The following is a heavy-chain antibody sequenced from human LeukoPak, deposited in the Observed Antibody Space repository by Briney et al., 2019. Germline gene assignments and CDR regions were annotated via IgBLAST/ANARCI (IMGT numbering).Heavy chain of an antibody. CDR1: GYTFTGYY. J-gene: IGHJ5*02. CDR3: AREAVAGTSRFDP. CDR2: INPNSGGT. V-gene: IGHV1-2*02. D-gene: IGHD6-19*01. Sequence: ASVKVSCKASGYTFTGYYMHWVRQAPGQGLKWMGWINPNSGGTNYAQKFQGRVTMTRDTPIRPAYMELSRLTSDDTAVYYCAREAVAGTSRFDPWGQGTPVNVS.